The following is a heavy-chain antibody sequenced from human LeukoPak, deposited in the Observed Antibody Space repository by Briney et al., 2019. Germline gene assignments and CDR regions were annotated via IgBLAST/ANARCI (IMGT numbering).Heavy chain of an antibody. CDR3: AKGAGGPYYYYYYMDV. V-gene: IGHV3-23*01. D-gene: IGHD2-15*01. Sequence: GGSLRLSCAASGFTFSSYAMSWVRQAPGKGLEWVSAISGSGGSTYYADSVKGRFTISRDNSKNTLYLQMNSLRAEDTAVYYCAKGAGGPYYYYYYMDVWGKGTTVTVSS. CDR1: GFTFSSYA. CDR2: ISGSGGST. J-gene: IGHJ6*03.